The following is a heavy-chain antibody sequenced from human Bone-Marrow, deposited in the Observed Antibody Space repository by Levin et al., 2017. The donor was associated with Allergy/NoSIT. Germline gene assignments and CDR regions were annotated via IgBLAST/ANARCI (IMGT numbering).Heavy chain of an antibody. CDR2: NSHNNGAK. CDR1: GFSLSGYS. CDR3: ARVHVVVTAVFFDS. D-gene: IGHD2-21*02. Sequence: GGSLRLSCAASGFSLSGYSMTWVRQAPGKGLEWIAYNSHNNGAKDYADSVKGRFTISRDNAKNTLYLEMKSLRAEDTALYYCARVHVVVTAVFFDSWGQGALVTVSS. V-gene: IGHV3-48*04. J-gene: IGHJ4*02.